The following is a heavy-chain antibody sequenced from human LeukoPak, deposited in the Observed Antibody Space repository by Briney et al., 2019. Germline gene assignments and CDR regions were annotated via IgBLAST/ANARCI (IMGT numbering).Heavy chain of an antibody. Sequence: SETLSLTCSVSGGSISNYYWSWIRQPAGKGLEWIGRFYNSGSTNCNPSLKSRVTMSVDTSKNQFSLKLSFVTAADTAVYYCARDLHPVVITPAYYFDYWGQGTLVTVSS. CDR3: ARDLHPVVITPAYYFDY. CDR1: GGSISNYY. V-gene: IGHV4-4*07. CDR2: FYNSGST. J-gene: IGHJ4*02. D-gene: IGHD3-22*01.